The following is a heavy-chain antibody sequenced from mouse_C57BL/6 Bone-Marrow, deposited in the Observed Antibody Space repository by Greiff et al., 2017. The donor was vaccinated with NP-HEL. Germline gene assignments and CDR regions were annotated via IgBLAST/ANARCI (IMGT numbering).Heavy chain of an antibody. Sequence: QLQEPGAELVKPGASVKLSCTASGFNIQDYYMHWVKQRTEQGLEWIGMIDPEDGETKYAPKFQGKATLTEDTSSNTAYLQISSLTSEDTAVYYCARGGIYDYAWFAYWGQGTLVTVSA. CDR3: ARGGIYDYAWFAY. D-gene: IGHD2-4*01. CDR1: GFNIQDYY. J-gene: IGHJ3*01. CDR2: IDPEDGET. V-gene: IGHV14-2*01.